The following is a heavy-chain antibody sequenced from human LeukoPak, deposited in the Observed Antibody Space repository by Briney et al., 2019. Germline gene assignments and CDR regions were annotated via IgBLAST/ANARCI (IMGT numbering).Heavy chain of an antibody. CDR2: IYHTGGA. J-gene: IGHJ4*02. CDR1: GYSFTSGHY. D-gene: IGHD2-2*01. Sequence: SETLSLTCSVSGYSFTSGHYWGWIRQPPGKGLEWIANIYHTGGAHYNPSLKSRVTISVDTSKNQFSLKLSSVTAADTAVYYCARYCTSTTCILRGFDYWGQGTLVTVSS. V-gene: IGHV4-38-2*01. CDR3: ARYCTSTTCILRGFDY.